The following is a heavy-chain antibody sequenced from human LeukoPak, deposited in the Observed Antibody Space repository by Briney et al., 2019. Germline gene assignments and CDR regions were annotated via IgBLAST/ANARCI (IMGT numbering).Heavy chain of an antibody. CDR3: ARERGYSYGYYRDHFDY. D-gene: IGHD5-18*01. V-gene: IGHV4-34*01. Sequence: PSETLSLTCAVYGGSFSGYYWSWIRQPPGKGLEWIGEINHSGSTNYNPSLKSRVTISVDTSKNQSSLKLSSVTAADTAVYYCARERGYSYGYYRDHFDYWGQGTLVAVSS. CDR2: INHSGST. CDR1: GGSFSGYY. J-gene: IGHJ4*02.